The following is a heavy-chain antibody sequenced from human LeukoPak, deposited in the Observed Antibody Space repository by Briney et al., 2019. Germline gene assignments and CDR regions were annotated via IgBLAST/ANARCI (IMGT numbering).Heavy chain of an antibody. J-gene: IGHJ4*02. CDR2: ISSNGGTT. V-gene: IGHV3-64D*06. Sequence: GGSLRLSCSASGFTLSSYAMHWVRQAPGKGLEYVSAISSNGGTTYYADSAKGRFTISRDDSKNTLYLQMSSLRPEDTAVHYCVKGGCSSTSCGFDYWGQGTLVTVSS. CDR1: GFTLSSYA. CDR3: VKGGCSSTSCGFDY. D-gene: IGHD2-2*01.